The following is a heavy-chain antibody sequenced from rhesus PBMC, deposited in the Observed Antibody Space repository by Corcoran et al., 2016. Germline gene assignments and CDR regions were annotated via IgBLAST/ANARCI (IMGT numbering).Heavy chain of an antibody. CDR3: ARGTGLYGLDS. Sequence: QLQLQESGPGLMKPSETLSLTCAVSGGSISGNYGSWIPQPPGKGLEWIGCITGSGGSTNHNPSLKSRVTILTDTSKNQFYLKLSSVTAADTAVYYCARGTGLYGLDSWGQGVVVTVSS. D-gene: IGHD2-15*01. J-gene: IGHJ6*01. V-gene: IGHV4-173*01. CDR2: ITGSGGST. CDR1: GGSISGNY.